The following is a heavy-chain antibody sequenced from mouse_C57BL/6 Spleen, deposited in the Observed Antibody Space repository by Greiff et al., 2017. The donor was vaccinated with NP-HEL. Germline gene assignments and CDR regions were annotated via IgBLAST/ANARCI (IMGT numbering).Heavy chain of an antibody. J-gene: IGHJ2*01. Sequence: QVQLQQPGAELVKPGASVKLSCTASGYTFTSYWMHWVKQRPGQGLEWIGMIHPNSGSTNYNEKFKSKATLTVDKSSSTAYMQLSSLTSEDSAVYYCARGQLRLRFLDYWGQGTTLTVSS. CDR2: IHPNSGST. V-gene: IGHV1-64*01. CDR3: ARGQLRLRFLDY. D-gene: IGHD3-2*02. CDR1: GYTFTSYW.